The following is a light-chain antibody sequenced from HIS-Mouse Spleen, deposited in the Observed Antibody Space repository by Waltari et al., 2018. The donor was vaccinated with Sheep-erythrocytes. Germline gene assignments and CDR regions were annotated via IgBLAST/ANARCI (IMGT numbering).Light chain of an antibody. CDR2: EGS. CDR3: CSYAGSSTPWV. CDR1: RSAVGSSNL. V-gene: IGLV2-23*01. Sequence: QSALTQPASVSASPGQSITISCPGTRSAVGSSNLVSWYQQHPGKAPKLMIYEGSKRPSGVSNRFSGSKSGNTASLTISGLQAEDEADYYCCSYAGSSTPWVFGGGTKLTVL. J-gene: IGLJ3*02.